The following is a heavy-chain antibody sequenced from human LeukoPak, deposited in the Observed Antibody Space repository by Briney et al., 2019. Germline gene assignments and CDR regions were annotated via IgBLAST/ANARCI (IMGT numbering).Heavy chain of an antibody. CDR3: ARDGSSWYHDAFDI. CDR2: IYTSGST. J-gene: IGHJ3*02. Sequence: PSETLSLTCTVSGGSISSYYWSWIRQPAGKGLEWIGRIYTSGSTNYNPSLKSRVTMSVDTSKNQFSLKLSSVTAADTAVYYCARDGSSWYHDAFDIWGQGTMVTVSS. V-gene: IGHV4-4*07. CDR1: GGSISSYY. D-gene: IGHD6-13*01.